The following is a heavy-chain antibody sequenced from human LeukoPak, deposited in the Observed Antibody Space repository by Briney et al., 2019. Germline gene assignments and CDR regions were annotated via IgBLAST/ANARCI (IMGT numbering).Heavy chain of an antibody. CDR2: INPSGGST. D-gene: IGHD3-22*01. Sequence: ASVKVSCKASGYXFTSYYIHWVRQAPGQGLEWMGIINPSGGSTSYPQKLQGRVTMTRDTSTSTVYMELSSLRSEDTAVYYCARVANRDSSGYYEALDFWGQGTLVTVSS. J-gene: IGHJ4*02. CDR3: ARVANRDSSGYYEALDF. V-gene: IGHV1-46*04. CDR1: GYXFTSYY.